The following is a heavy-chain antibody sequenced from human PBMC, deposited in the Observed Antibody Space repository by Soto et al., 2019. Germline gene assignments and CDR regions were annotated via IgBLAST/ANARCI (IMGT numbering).Heavy chain of an antibody. CDR2: INSDGSST. J-gene: IGHJ4*02. CDR3: VRGSSGWYGVDS. V-gene: IGHV3-74*01. Sequence: EVLLVESGGGLVQPGGSLRLSCAASGFTFSSYWMHWVRHDPGKGLVWVSRINSDGSSTNYADSVKGRFTISRDNAKNTLHLQMSSLRAEDTAVYYCVRGSSGWYGVDSRGPGTLVTVSS. D-gene: IGHD6-19*01. CDR1: GFTFSSYW.